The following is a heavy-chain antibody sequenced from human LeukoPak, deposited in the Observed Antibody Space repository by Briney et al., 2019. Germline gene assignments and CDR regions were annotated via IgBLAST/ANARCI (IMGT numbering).Heavy chain of an antibody. CDR2: IKQDGSEK. D-gene: IGHD3-16*01. Sequence: GSLRLSCAASGFTFTDYYMSWVRQAPGKGLEWVANIKQDGSEKYYVDSVKGRFTISRDNAKNSLYLQMNSLRAEDTAVYYCASYDYVWGGDYWGQGTLVTVSS. J-gene: IGHJ4*02. CDR3: ASYDYVWGGDY. CDR1: GFTFTDYY. V-gene: IGHV3-7*01.